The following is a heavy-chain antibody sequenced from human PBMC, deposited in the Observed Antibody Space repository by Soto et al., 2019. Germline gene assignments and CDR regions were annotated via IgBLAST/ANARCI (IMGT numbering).Heavy chain of an antibody. J-gene: IGHJ5*02. Sequence: GGSLRLSCAASGFTFSSYSMNWVRQAPGKGLEWVSYISSSSSTIYYADSVKGRFTISRDNAKNSLYLQMNSLRDEDTAVYYCARGLAGNFIVSSGWYAGWFDPWGQGTLVTVSS. CDR3: ARGLAGNFIVSSGWYAGWFDP. V-gene: IGHV3-48*02. CDR2: ISSSSSTI. CDR1: GFTFSSYS. D-gene: IGHD6-19*01.